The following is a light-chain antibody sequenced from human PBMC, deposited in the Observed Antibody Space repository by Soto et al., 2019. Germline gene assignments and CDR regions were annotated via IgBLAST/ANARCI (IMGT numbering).Light chain of an antibody. V-gene: IGKV3-20*01. CDR2: AAS. CDR1: ESVGSN. Sequence: SCWASESVGSNLAWFQQKPGQAPRLLMFAASSRATGFPARFSGSGSGTDFTLTISRLEPEDFAVYYCQQYGSSLSITFGQGTRLEIK. CDR3: QQYGSSLSIT. J-gene: IGKJ5*01.